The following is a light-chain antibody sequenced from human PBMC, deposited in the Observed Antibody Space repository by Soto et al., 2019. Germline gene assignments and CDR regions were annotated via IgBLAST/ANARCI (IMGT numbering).Light chain of an antibody. CDR3: QVWHRSSAHVV. J-gene: IGLJ3*02. V-gene: IGLV3-21*02. CDR1: YIGSQS. Sequence: SYELTQPPSMSVAPGQTARITCGGDYIGSQSVHWYQQKPGQAPLLVVYDDSARPSGIPERFSGSNSGNTATLTISRVEVGDEADYYCQVWHRSSAHVVFGGGTKLTVL. CDR2: DDS.